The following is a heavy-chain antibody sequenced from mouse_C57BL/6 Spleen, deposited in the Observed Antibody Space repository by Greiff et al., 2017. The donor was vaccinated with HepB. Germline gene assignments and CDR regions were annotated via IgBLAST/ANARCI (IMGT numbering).Heavy chain of an antibody. CDR1: GFSLTSYG. CDR2: IWSGGST. J-gene: IGHJ4*01. V-gene: IGHV2-2*01. D-gene: IGHD1-1*01. Sequence: QVQLKESGPGLVAPSQSLSITCTVSGFSLTSYGVHWVRQSPGKGLEWLGVIWSGGSTDYNAAFISRLSISKDNSKSQVFFKMNSLQADDTAIYYCARPYGSSYYYAMDYWGQGTSVTVSS. CDR3: ARPYGSSYYYAMDY.